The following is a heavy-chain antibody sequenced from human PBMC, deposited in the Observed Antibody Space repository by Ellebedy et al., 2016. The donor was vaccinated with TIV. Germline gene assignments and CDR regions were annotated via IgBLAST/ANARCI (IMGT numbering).Heavy chain of an antibody. CDR3: ARDWRPQLLWFGELLDY. D-gene: IGHD3-10*01. CDR1: GYTFTSYG. Sequence: ASVKVSCXASGYTFTSYGISWVRQAPGQGLEWMGWISAYNGNTNYAQKLQGRVTMTTDTSTSTAYMELRSLRSDDTAVYYCARDWRPQLLWFGELLDYWGQGTLVTVSS. CDR2: ISAYNGNT. J-gene: IGHJ4*02. V-gene: IGHV1-18*01.